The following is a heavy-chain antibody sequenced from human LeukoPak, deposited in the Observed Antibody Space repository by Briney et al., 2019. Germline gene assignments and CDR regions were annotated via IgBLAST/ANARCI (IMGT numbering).Heavy chain of an antibody. CDR3: ARDYYKGGIWNWFDP. J-gene: IGHJ5*02. D-gene: IGHD3-22*01. Sequence: SETLSLTCTVSDDSISDYYRGWIRQPPGKGLEWIGYIHNSGTSTYNLSLKSRVTISADTSKNQFSLKLSSVTAADTAVYYCARDYYKGGIWNWFDPWGQGTLVTVSS. CDR1: DDSISDYY. V-gene: IGHV4-59*12. CDR2: IHNSGTS.